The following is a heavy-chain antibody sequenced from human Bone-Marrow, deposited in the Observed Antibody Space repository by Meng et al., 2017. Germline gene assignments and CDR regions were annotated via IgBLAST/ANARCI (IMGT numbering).Heavy chain of an antibody. CDR1: GFPFSSYG. V-gene: IGHV3-33*01. CDR2: IWYDGSNK. Sequence: GGSLRLSCAASGFPFSSYGMPWVRQAPGKGLEWVAVIWYDGSNKYYADSVKGRFTISRDNSKNTMYLQMNRLRAEDTAVYYCARGSENYYYYGMDVWGQGTTVTVSS. J-gene: IGHJ6*02. CDR3: ARGSENYYYYGMDV.